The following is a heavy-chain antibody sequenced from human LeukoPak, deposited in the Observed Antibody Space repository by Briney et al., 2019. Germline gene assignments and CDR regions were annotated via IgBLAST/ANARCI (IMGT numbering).Heavy chain of an antibody. CDR2: INPSGGST. J-gene: IGHJ5*02. Sequence: VASVKVSCKASGYTFTSYYMHWVRQAPGQGLEWMGIINPSGGSTSYAQKFQGRVTMTRDTSTSTVYMELSSLRSEDTAVYYCARGGITMVRANWFDPWGQGTLVTVSS. CDR3: ARGGITMVRANWFDP. V-gene: IGHV1-46*01. CDR1: GYTFTSYY. D-gene: IGHD3-10*01.